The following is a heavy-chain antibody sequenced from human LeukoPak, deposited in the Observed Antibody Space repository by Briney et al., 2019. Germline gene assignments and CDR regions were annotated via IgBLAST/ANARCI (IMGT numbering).Heavy chain of an antibody. Sequence: SVKVSCKASGGTFSSYAVSWVRQAPGQGLEWMGGIIPIFGTANYAQKFQGRVTITADKSTSTAYMELSSLRSEDTAVYYCAREIAHYDILTGYYDYWGQGTLVTVSS. V-gene: IGHV1-69*06. CDR1: GGTFSSYA. CDR2: IIPIFGTA. CDR3: AREIAHYDILTGYYDY. D-gene: IGHD3-9*01. J-gene: IGHJ4*02.